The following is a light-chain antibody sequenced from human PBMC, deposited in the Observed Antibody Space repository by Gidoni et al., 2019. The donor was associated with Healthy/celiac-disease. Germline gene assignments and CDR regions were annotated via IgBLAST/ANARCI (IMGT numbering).Light chain of an antibody. CDR3: LLFYGGAWV. J-gene: IGLJ3*02. V-gene: IGLV7-43*01. CDR1: TGAVTSGHY. Sequence: QTVVTQEPSLIASPGGTVPLTCASSTGAVTSGHYPNWFQQKPGHAPRALIYGTTNKHSLTPAQFSGSLLGGKAALTVSGVQPEDEAEYYCLLFYGGAWVFGGGTKLTVL. CDR2: GTT.